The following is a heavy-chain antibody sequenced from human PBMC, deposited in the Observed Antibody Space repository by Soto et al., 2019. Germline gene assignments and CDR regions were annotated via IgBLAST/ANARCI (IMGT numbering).Heavy chain of an antibody. V-gene: IGHV1-69*13. D-gene: IGHD6-19*01. CDR3: ARDLVGQQWLPPGY. CDR2: IIPIFGTA. Sequence: ASVKVSCKASGGTFSSYAISWVRQAPGQGLEWMGGIIPIFGTANYAQKFQGRVTITADESTSTAYMELSSLRSEDTAVYYCARDLVGQQWLPPGYWGQGTLVTVSS. CDR1: GGTFSSYA. J-gene: IGHJ4*02.